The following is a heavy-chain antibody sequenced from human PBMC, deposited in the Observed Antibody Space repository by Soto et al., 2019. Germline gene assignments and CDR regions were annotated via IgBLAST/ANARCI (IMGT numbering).Heavy chain of an antibody. V-gene: IGHV3-23*01. Sequence: GGSLRLSCAASGFTFSSYTMTWVRQAPGERLEWVSSIVGSGDNTYYADSVKGRFTISRDNSKTTLYLQMNSLRAEDTAVYYCARVYYYDSSGYLSPWGQGTLVTVSS. J-gene: IGHJ5*02. D-gene: IGHD3-22*01. CDR2: IVGSGDNT. CDR3: ARVYYYDSSGYLSP. CDR1: GFTFSSYT.